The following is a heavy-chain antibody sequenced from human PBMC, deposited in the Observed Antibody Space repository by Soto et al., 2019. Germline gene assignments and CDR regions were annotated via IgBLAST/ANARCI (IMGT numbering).Heavy chain of an antibody. Sequence: GGSLRLSCAASGFTFSNYAMNWVRQAPGKGLEWVSIISGNGGRTDYADSVKGRFTISRDNAKNTPYLQMNSLRAEDTAVYYCARVPPAYYDILTGYYHYYGMDVWGQGTTVTVSS. CDR3: ARVPPAYYDILTGYYHYYGMDV. CDR2: ISGNGGRT. CDR1: GFTFSNYA. D-gene: IGHD3-9*01. V-gene: IGHV3-23*01. J-gene: IGHJ6*02.